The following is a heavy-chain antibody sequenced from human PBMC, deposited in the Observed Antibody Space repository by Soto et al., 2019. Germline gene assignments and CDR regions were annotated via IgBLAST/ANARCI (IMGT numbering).Heavy chain of an antibody. J-gene: IGHJ5*02. Sequence: GASVKVSCKASGGTFSSYAISWVRQATGQGLEWMGWMNPNSGNTGYAQKFQGRVTMTRNTSISTAYMELSSLRSEDTAVYYCARERANRFDPWGQGTLVTVSS. CDR1: GGTFSSYA. CDR2: MNPNSGNT. CDR3: ARERANRFDP. V-gene: IGHV1-8*02.